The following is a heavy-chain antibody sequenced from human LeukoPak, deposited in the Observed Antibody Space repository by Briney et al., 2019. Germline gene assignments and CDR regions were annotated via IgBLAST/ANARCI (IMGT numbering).Heavy chain of an antibody. D-gene: IGHD2-2*01. J-gene: IGHJ6*03. CDR1: GYTFISYD. CDR2: MNPKSGNT. V-gene: IGHV1-8*01. Sequence: ASVKVSCRASGYTFISYDIVWLRQATGQGLEWMGYMNPKSGNTDYVQNFQGRVTMTRDTSITTAYMELSGLRSEDTAVYYCARKIASTRLGVRYYYMDVWGEGTTVTISS. CDR3: ARKIASTRLGVRYYYMDV.